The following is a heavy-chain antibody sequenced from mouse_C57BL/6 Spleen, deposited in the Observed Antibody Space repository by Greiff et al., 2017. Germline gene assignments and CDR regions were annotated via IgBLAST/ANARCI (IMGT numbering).Heavy chain of an antibody. J-gene: IGHJ2*01. CDR2: INYDGSST. Sequence: DVMLVESEGGLVQPGSSMKLSCTASGFTFSDYYMAWVRQVPEKGLEWVANINYDGSSTYYLDSLKSRFIISRENAKNILYLQMSSLKSEDTATYYCAREMDGYDLYWGQGTTRTVSA. CDR1: GFTFSDYY. D-gene: IGHD2-2*01. V-gene: IGHV5-16*01. CDR3: AREMDGYDLY.